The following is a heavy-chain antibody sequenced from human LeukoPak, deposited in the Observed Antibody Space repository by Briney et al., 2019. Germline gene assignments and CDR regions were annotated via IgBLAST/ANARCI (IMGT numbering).Heavy chain of an antibody. CDR1: GYTFTSYA. CDR3: ARDLRYCSSTSWYGGRHNWFDH. CDR2: INAGNGNK. D-gene: IGHD2-2*01. J-gene: IGHJ5*02. Sequence: ASVTVSFKASGYTFTSYAMNWVRQAPGQRLEGMGWINAGNGNKNYLQKFQGRVTITRDTSASTAYMELSSLRSEDTAVYYCARDLRYCSSTSWYGGRHNWFDHWGQGTLVTVSS. V-gene: IGHV1-3*01.